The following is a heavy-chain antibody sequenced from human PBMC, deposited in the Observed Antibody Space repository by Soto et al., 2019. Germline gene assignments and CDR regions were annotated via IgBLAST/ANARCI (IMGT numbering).Heavy chain of an antibody. V-gene: IGHV3-48*02. D-gene: IGHD2-2*01. CDR2: ISASTLTT. CDR1: GFPFSTYS. CDR3: ARAPQLVAPAATGFDS. Sequence: GGSLRLSCAAPGFPFSTYSMGWVRQAPGKGLEWISYISASTLTTFYADSVKGRFTISRDTAQNSLYLQMNSLRDEDTAVYYCARAPQLVAPAATGFDSWGQGTLVTVSS. J-gene: IGHJ4*02.